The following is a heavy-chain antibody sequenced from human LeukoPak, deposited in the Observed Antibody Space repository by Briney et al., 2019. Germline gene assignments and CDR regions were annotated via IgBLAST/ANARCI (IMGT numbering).Heavy chain of an antibody. V-gene: IGHV3-30-3*02. CDR3: AKGDSSAYTPLDY. Sequence: GGSLRLSCAASGFTFSGYPIHWVRQAPGKGLEWVAVISYDGSNKYYADSVKGRFTISRDNSKNTLYLQINSLRAEDTAVYYCAKGDSSAYTPLDYWGQGTLVTVSS. CDR1: GFTFSGYP. D-gene: IGHD3-22*01. J-gene: IGHJ4*02. CDR2: ISYDGSNK.